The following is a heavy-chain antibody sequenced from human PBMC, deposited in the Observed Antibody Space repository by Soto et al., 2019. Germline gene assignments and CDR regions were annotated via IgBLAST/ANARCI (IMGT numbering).Heavy chain of an antibody. D-gene: IGHD2-15*01. CDR2: ISTTSFTI. V-gene: IGHV3-48*02. CDR1: GFSFSTYN. Sequence: VGSLRLSCAASGFSFSTYNMDWVRQAPGKGPEWIAYISTTSFTIYYADSVKGRFTISRDNDRNSLYLEMNSPRDEDTAVYYCARDRCYDGTCYSASDSWGQGTLVTVSS. J-gene: IGHJ5*01. CDR3: ARDRCYDGTCYSASDS.